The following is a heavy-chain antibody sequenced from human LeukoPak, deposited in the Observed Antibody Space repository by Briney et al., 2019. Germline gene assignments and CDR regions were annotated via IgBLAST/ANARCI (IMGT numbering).Heavy chain of an antibody. CDR3: ARVGGTDSSTTYFDY. CDR2: ISSSGSTI. Sequence: GGPLRLSCAASGFTFSDYYMSWIRQAPGKGLEWVSYISSSGSTIYYADSVKGRFTISRDNAKNSLYLQMNSLRAEDTAVYYCARVGGTDSSTTYFDYWGQGTLVTVSS. J-gene: IGHJ4*02. D-gene: IGHD3-22*01. CDR1: GFTFSDYY. V-gene: IGHV3-11*01.